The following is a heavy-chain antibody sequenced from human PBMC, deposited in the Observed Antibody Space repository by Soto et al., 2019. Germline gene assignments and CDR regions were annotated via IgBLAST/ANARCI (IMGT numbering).Heavy chain of an antibody. CDR1: GFTFSDYY. CDR2: ISSRSSYT. CDR3: TTDDPINSH. Sequence: GGSLRLSCAASGFTFSDYYMSWIRQAPGKGLEWVSHISSRSSYTNYAAPVKGRFTISRDDSENTLYLQMNSLKTEDTAVYYCTTDDPINSHWGQGTLVTVSS. D-gene: IGHD6-13*01. V-gene: IGHV3-11*05. J-gene: IGHJ4*02.